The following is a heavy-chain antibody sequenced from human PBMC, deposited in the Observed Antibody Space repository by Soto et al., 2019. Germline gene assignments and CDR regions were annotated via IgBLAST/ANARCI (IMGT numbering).Heavy chain of an antibody. CDR2: MNPNSGNT. Sequence: APVKVSCRPSGYTFTSYDINWVRQATGQGLEWMGWMNPNSGNTGYAQKFQGRVTMTRNTSISTAYMELSSLRSEDTAVYYCARVASQSVLRYFDWLQTPRAALYGMDVWGQGTTVTVSS. J-gene: IGHJ6*02. V-gene: IGHV1-8*01. CDR1: GYTFTSYD. CDR3: ARVASQSVLRYFDWLQTPRAALYGMDV. D-gene: IGHD3-9*01.